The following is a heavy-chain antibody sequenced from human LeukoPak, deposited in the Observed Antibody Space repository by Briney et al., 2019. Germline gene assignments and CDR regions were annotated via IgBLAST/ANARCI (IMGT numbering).Heavy chain of an antibody. D-gene: IGHD6-13*01. CDR2: ISSSSSYI. J-gene: IGHJ5*02. Sequence: GGSLRLSCAASGFTFSSYSMNWVRQAPGKGLEWVSSISSSSSYIYYADSVKGRFTISRDNAKNSLYLQMNSLRAEDTAVYYCARLGSGSLTAYDNWFDPWGQGTLVTVSS. CDR1: GFTFSSYS. CDR3: ARLGSGSLTAYDNWFDP. V-gene: IGHV3-21*04.